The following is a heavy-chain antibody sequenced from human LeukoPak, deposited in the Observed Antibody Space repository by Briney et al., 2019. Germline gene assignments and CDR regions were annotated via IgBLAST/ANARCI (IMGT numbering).Heavy chain of an antibody. D-gene: IGHD3-22*01. Sequence: SETLSLTCTVSGYSINSGYYWGWIRQPPGKGLEWIGSIYHSGSTYYNPSLKSRVTISVDTSKNQFSLKLSSVTAADTAVYYCASRYYYDSSGYGAFDIWGQGAMVTVSS. V-gene: IGHV4-38-2*02. CDR1: GYSINSGYY. CDR3: ASRYYYDSSGYGAFDI. J-gene: IGHJ3*02. CDR2: IYHSGST.